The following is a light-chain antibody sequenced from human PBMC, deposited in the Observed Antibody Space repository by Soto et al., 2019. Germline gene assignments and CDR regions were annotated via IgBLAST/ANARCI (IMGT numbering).Light chain of an antibody. CDR1: QSVTSTY. Sequence: DTVLTQSPGTLSLSPGERATLSCRASQSVTSTYLAWYQHRPGQAPRLLIYGASTRATGIPDRFSGSGSGTDFSLTISRLEPEEFALYYCQQYGYPPWTFGHGTKVEIK. J-gene: IGKJ1*01. V-gene: IGKV3-20*01. CDR2: GAS. CDR3: QQYGYPPWT.